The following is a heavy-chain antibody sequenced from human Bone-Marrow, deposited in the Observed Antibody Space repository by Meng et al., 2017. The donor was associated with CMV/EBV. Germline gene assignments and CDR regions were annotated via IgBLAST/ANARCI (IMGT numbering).Heavy chain of an antibody. CDR2: INPSGGST. CDR3: VVRRLDY. CDR1: GYTFTSYY. J-gene: IGHJ4*02. D-gene: IGHD4-23*01. Sequence: ASVKVSCKASGYTFTSYYMHWVRQAPGQGLEWMGIINPSGGSTSYAQKFQGRVTMTRDTSTSTVYMELSRLTSDDTAVYYCVVRRLDYWGQGTLVTVSS. V-gene: IGHV1-46*01.